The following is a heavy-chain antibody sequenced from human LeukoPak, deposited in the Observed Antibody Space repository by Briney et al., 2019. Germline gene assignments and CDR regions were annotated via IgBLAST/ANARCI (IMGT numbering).Heavy chain of an antibody. CDR2: INSDGSST. J-gene: IGHJ4*02. D-gene: IGHD3-10*01. CDR3: AREKATYGSGSYYY. Sequence: GGSLRLSCAASGFIFSSYWMHWVRQAPGKGLVWVSRINSDGSSTSYADSVKGRFTISRDNAKNTLYLQMNSLRAEDTAVYYCAREKATYGSGSYYYWGQGTLVTVSS. V-gene: IGHV3-74*01. CDR1: GFIFSSYW.